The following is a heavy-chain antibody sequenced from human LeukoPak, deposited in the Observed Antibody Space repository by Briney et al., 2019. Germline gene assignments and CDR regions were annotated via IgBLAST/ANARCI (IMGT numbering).Heavy chain of an antibody. CDR1: GFSFSGHW. V-gene: IGHV3-74*01. Sequence: QSGGSLRLSCTASGFSFSGHWMHWARQLPGKGLVWVSRISPTGSTTSYADSVKGRFTVSRDNAKNTLYLQVNNLRAEETAVYYCARGPNSNWTGLDFWGQGTLLTVSS. D-gene: IGHD1-1*01. J-gene: IGHJ4*02. CDR2: ISPTGSTT. CDR3: ARGPNSNWTGLDF.